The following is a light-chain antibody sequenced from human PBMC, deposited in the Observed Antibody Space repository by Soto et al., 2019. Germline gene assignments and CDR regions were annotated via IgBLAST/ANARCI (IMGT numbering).Light chain of an antibody. CDR2: AAS. Sequence: DIQMTQSPSSLSASVGDRVTITCRASQSISTYLNWYQQKAGLAPKLLIYAASSLQSGVPSRFSGSGSGTDFTLTISSLQPEDFATYYCQQTYSTPPTFRQGTKVEIK. CDR3: QQTYSTPPT. J-gene: IGKJ1*01. CDR1: QSISTY. V-gene: IGKV1-39*01.